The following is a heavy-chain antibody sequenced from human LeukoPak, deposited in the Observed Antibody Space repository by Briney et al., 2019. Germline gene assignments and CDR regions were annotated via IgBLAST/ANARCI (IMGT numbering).Heavy chain of an antibody. V-gene: IGHV4-59*01. CDR3: ARGRDSSGYYYEEYFQH. J-gene: IGHJ1*01. CDR2: IYYSGST. Sequence: PSETLSLTCTVSGGSISSYYRSWIRQPPGKGLEWIGYIYYSGSTNYSPSLKSRVTISVDTSKNQFSLKLSSVTAADTAVYYCARGRDSSGYYYEEYFQHWGQGTLVTVSS. D-gene: IGHD3-22*01. CDR1: GGSISSYY.